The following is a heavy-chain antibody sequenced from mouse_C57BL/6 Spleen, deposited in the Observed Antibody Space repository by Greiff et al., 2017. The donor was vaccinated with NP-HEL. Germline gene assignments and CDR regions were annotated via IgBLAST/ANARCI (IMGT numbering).Heavy chain of an antibody. D-gene: IGHD1-1*01. CDR1: GFTFSDYG. V-gene: IGHV5-17*01. CDR3: ASGADYYGSSYDAMDY. CDR2: ISSGSSTI. Sequence: EVMLVESGGGLVKPGGSLKLSCAASGFTFSDYGMHWVRQAPEKGLEWVAYISSGSSTIYYADTVKGRFTISKDNAKNTLFLQMTSLRSEDTAMYYCASGADYYGSSYDAMDYWGQGTSVTVSS. J-gene: IGHJ4*01.